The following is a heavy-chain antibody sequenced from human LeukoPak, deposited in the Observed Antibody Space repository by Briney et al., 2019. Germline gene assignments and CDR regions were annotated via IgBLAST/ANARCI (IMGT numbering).Heavy chain of an antibody. V-gene: IGHV3-23*01. Sequence: GGSLRLSCAASGFTFSSYAMSWVRQAPGKGLEWVSAISGSGGSTYYADSVKGRFTISRDNSKNTLYLQMNSLRAEDTAVYYCAKGSNFYGSYGGFDYWGQGTLVTVSS. D-gene: IGHD1-26*01. CDR2: ISGSGGST. J-gene: IGHJ4*02. CDR3: AKGSNFYGSYGGFDY. CDR1: GFTFSSYA.